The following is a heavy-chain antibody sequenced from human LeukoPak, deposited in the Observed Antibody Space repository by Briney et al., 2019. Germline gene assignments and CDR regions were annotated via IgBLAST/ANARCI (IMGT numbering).Heavy chain of an antibody. CDR2: INHSGST. V-gene: IGHV4-34*01. Sequence: PSETLSLTCALYGRSFSAYYCSWIRQPPGKGLEWIGEINHSGSTNYNPSLKSRVTISVDTSKNQFSLKLSSVTAADTAVYYCTKLGDLWGQGTLVTVSS. D-gene: IGHD6-13*01. J-gene: IGHJ5*02. CDR1: GRSFSAYY. CDR3: TKLGDL.